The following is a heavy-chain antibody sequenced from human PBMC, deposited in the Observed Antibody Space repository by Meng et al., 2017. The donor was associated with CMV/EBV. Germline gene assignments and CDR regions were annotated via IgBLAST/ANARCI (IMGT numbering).Heavy chain of an antibody. D-gene: IGHD3-3*01. CDR1: GYTFTSYD. Sequence: ASVKVSCKASGYTFTSYDINWVRQATGQGLEWMGWMNPSSGNTGYAQKFQGRVTITRDTSISTAYMELSSLRSEDTAVYYCARDLDDFWSVPWGQGTLVTVSS. CDR2: MNPSSGNT. J-gene: IGHJ5*02. V-gene: IGHV1-8*03. CDR3: ARDLDDFWSVP.